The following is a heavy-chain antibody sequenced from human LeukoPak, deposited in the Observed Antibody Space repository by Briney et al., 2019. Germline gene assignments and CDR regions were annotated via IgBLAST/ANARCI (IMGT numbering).Heavy chain of an antibody. V-gene: IGHV3-23*01. CDR1: GFTFSSYG. CDR3: AKGSGGSGSYSKYYFDY. D-gene: IGHD3-10*01. Sequence: GGSLRLSCAASGFTFSSYGMSWVRQAPGKGLEWVSAISGSGGSTYYADSVKGRFTISRDNSKNTLYLQMNSLRAEDTAVYYCAKGSGGSGSYSKYYFDYWGQGTLVTVSS. CDR2: ISGSGGST. J-gene: IGHJ4*02.